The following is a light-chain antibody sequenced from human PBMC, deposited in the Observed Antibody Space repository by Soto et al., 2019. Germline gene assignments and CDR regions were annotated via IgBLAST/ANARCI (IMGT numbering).Light chain of an antibody. Sequence: EIVLTQSPGTLSLSPGERATLSCRASQTVTSSCLAWYQQKPGQAPRLLIYGVSSRATGIPDRFSGGGSGTDFTLTISRLEPEDFAVYYCQNYDYSLPLTFGGGTNVENK. CDR1: QTVTSSC. V-gene: IGKV3-20*01. CDR2: GVS. CDR3: QNYDYSLPLT. J-gene: IGKJ4*01.